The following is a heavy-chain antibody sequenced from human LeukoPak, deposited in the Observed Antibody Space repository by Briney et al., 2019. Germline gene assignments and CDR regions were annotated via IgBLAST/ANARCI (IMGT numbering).Heavy chain of an antibody. Sequence: GGSLRLSCAASGFTVSSYYMSWVRQAPGKGLEWVSNIYNTGSTNYADPVKGRFTISRDNSKNTLYLQMNSLRAEDTAVYYCARDSPGDLWDYWGQGTLVTVSS. CDR1: GFTVSSYY. D-gene: IGHD7-27*01. CDR3: ARDSPGDLWDY. CDR2: IYNTGST. V-gene: IGHV3-66*03. J-gene: IGHJ4*02.